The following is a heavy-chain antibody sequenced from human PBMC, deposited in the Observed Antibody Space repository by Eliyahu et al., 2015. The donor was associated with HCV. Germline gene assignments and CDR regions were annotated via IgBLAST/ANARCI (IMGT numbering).Heavy chain of an antibody. CDR3: AKTGYTTTWYRWFDP. V-gene: IGHV3-23*01. J-gene: IGHJ5*02. CDR2: ISGSGGST. CDR1: GFTFSSYA. D-gene: IGHD6-13*01. Sequence: EVQVLESGGGLVQPGGSLRLSCAASGFTFSSYAMTWVRQAPGKGLEWVSTISGSGGSTYYADSVKGRFTISRDNSKNTLYLQMNSLRVEDTAVYYCAKTGYTTTWYRWFDPWGQGTLVTVSS.